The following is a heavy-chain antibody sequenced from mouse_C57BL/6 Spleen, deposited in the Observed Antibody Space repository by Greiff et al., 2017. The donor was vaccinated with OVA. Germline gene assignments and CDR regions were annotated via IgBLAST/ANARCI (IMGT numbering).Heavy chain of an antibody. D-gene: IGHD1-1*01. CDR3: AREEIYYYGSRYFDY. CDR1: GYTFTSYW. Sequence: VQLQQPGAELVKPGASVKMSCKASGYTFTSYWITWVKQRPGQGLEWIGDIYPGSGSTNYNEKFKSKATLTVDTSSSTAYMQLSSLTSEDSAVYYCAREEIYYYGSRYFDYWGQGTTLTVSS. J-gene: IGHJ2*01. V-gene: IGHV1-55*01. CDR2: IYPGSGST.